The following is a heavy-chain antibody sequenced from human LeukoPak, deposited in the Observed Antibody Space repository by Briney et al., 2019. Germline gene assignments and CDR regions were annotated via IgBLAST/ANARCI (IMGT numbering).Heavy chain of an antibody. CDR1: GYTFTNHY. D-gene: IGHD3-10*01. Sequence: ASVKVSCKASGYTFTNHYMHWVRQAPGQGLEWMGWISAYNGNTNYAQKLQGRVTMTTDTSTSTAYMELRSLRSDDTAVYYCARVLKGLGDFDYWGQGTLVTVSS. CDR3: ARVLKGLGDFDY. V-gene: IGHV1-18*04. J-gene: IGHJ4*02. CDR2: ISAYNGNT.